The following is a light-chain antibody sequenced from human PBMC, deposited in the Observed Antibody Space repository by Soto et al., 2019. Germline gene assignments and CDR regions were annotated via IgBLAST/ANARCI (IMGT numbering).Light chain of an antibody. J-gene: IGKJ2*01. CDR3: QQYGRSPLMYT. V-gene: IGKV3-20*01. CDR2: GAS. CDR1: QSVNSNF. Sequence: EIVLTQSPGTLSLSPGERATLSCRASQSVNSNFLAWYQQKPGQAPRLLIYGASTRAAGVPDRFSGSGSGTDFTLNITRLEPEDFAMYYCQQYGRSPLMYTFGQGTKLGVK.